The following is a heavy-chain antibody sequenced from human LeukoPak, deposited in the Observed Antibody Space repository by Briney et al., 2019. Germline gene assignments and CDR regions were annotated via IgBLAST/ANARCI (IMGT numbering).Heavy chain of an antibody. D-gene: IGHD3-10*01. J-gene: IGHJ4*02. CDR2: ISYDGSNK. CDR1: GFTFSSYG. V-gene: IGHV3-30*18. Sequence: PGRSLRLSCAASGFTFSSYGMHWVRQAPGKGLEWVAVISYDGSNKYYADSVKGRFTISRDNSKNTMYLQMNSLRAEDTAVYYCAKNLDGSGSYYNQGVDDWGQGTLVTVSS. CDR3: AKNLDGSGSYYNQGVDD.